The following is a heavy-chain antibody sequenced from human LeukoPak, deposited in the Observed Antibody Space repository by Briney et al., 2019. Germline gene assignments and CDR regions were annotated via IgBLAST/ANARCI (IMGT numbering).Heavy chain of an antibody. CDR2: IKGDESAR. Sequence: PGGSLRLSCAASGFTFSTYWMAWVRQAPGKGLEWVANIKGDESARHQADSVKGRFTIPRDNAQNSLYLQMSSLRGEDTAVYYCARDVGGSLDYWGQGTLVTVSS. V-gene: IGHV3-7*01. D-gene: IGHD1-26*01. J-gene: IGHJ4*02. CDR3: ARDVGGSLDY. CDR1: GFTFSTYW.